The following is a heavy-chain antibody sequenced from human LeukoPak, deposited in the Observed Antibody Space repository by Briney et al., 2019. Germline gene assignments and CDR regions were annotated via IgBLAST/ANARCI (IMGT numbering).Heavy chain of an antibody. CDR2: INHSGST. V-gene: IGHV4-34*01. D-gene: IGHD6-6*01. J-gene: IGHJ4*02. CDR1: GGSFSGYY. Sequence: SETLSLTCAVYGGSFSGYYWSWIRQPPGKGLEWIGEINHSGSTNYNPSLKSRVTISADTSKNQFSLKLSSVSAADTAVYYCASAHPGYSSSSGVYWGQGTLVTVSS. CDR3: ASAHPGYSSSSGVY.